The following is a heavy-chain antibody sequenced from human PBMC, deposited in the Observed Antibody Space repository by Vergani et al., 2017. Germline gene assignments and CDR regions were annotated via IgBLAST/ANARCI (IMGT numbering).Heavy chain of an antibody. CDR2: IDHTGRP. V-gene: IGHV4-34*01. J-gene: IGHJ6*03. D-gene: IGHD4-11*01. CDR1: GGSFTSYH. Sequence: QVQLQQWGGGLLKPSETLSLTCVVNGGSFTSYHWPWIRQSPGEGLEWVGDIDHTGRPDYNPALKSRLTMSVDKSRNQFSLTLNFMTATDTAIYFCARVNTETNGHLYYYYYMDVWGQGTAVTVS. CDR3: ARVNTETNGHLYYYYYMDV.